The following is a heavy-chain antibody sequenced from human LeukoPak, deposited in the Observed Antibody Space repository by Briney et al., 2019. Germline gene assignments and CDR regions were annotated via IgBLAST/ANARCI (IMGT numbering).Heavy chain of an antibody. D-gene: IGHD4-23*01. Sequence: GASVKVSCKASGYTFTSYGISWVRQAPGQGLEWMGWINTNTGNPTYAQGFTGRFVFSLDTSVSTAYLQISSLKAEDTAVYYCATFYGGNVVGFLNYWGQGTLVTVPS. CDR1: GYTFTSYG. CDR2: INTNTGNP. J-gene: IGHJ4*02. V-gene: IGHV7-4-1*02. CDR3: ATFYGGNVVGFLNY.